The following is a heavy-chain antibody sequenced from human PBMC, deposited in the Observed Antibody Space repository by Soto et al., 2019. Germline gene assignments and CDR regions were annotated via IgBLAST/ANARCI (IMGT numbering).Heavy chain of an antibody. J-gene: IGHJ4*02. CDR2: ISYDGSNK. CDR3: VSVATMAVY. V-gene: IGHV3-30*03. Sequence: PGGSLILSCAASGFTFSSYGMHWVRQAPGKGLEWVAVISYDGSNKYYADSVKGRFTISRDNSKNTLYLQMNSLRAEDTAVYYCVSVATMAVYWGQGTLVTVSS. D-gene: IGHD5-12*01. CDR1: GFTFSSYG.